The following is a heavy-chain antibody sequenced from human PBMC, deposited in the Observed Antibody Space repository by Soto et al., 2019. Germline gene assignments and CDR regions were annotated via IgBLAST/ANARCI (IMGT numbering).Heavy chain of an antibody. J-gene: IGHJ4*02. CDR1: GGSISSSNW. CDR3: ARDHGGYCSGGSCRKNFDY. V-gene: IGHV4-4*02. CDR2: IYHSGST. D-gene: IGHD2-15*01. Sequence: SETLSLTCAVSGGSISSSNWWSWVRQPPGKGLEWIGEIYHSGSTNYNPPLKSRVTISVDKSKNQFSLKLSSVTAADTAVYYCARDHGGYCSGGSCRKNFDYWGQGTLVTV.